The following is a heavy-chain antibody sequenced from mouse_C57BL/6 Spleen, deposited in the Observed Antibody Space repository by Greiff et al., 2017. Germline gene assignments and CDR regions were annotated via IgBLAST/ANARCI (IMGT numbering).Heavy chain of an antibody. CDR3: ARSVGKLYDYDGYFDV. V-gene: IGHV1-18*01. J-gene: IGHJ1*03. CDR2: INPNNGGT. D-gene: IGHD2-4*01. CDR1: GYTFTDYN. Sequence: VQLQQSGPELVKPGASVKIPCKASGYTFTDYNMDWVKQSHGKSLEWIGDINPNNGGTIYNQKFKGKDTLTVDKSSSTAYMELRSLTSEDTAVYYCARSVGKLYDYDGYFDVGGTGTTVTVSS.